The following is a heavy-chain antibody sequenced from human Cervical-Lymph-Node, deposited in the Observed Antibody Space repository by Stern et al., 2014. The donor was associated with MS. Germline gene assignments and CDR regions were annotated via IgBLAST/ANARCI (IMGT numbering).Heavy chain of an antibody. V-gene: IGHV2-5*02. J-gene: IGHJ3*01. CDR3: AHSLHGDYYDAFDV. D-gene: IGHD4-17*01. Sequence: ESGPTLVKATQPLTLTCTFSGFALRNSGVSVAWIRQPPGKALEXLAVLYWDDEKRYSPSLKSRLSITKDASESHVVLTMTNMDPVDTATYYCAHSLHGDYYDAFDVLGQGTMVTVSS. CDR1: GFALRNSGVS. CDR2: LYWDDEK.